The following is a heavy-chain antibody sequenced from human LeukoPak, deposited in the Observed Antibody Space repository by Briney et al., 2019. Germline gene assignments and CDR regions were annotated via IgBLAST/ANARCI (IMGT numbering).Heavy chain of an antibody. D-gene: IGHD3-10*01. Sequence: ASVKVSCKASGYTFTGYYMHWVRQAPGQGLEWMGWINPNSGGTNYAQKFQGWVTMTRDTSISTAYMELSRLRSDDTAVYYCARMVPYGSGSYRLYYYGMDVWGQGTTVTVSS. J-gene: IGHJ6*02. V-gene: IGHV1-2*04. CDR2: INPNSGGT. CDR3: ARMVPYGSGSYRLYYYGMDV. CDR1: GYTFTGYY.